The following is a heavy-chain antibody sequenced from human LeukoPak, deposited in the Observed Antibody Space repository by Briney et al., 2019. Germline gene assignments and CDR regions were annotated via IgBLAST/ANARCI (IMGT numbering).Heavy chain of an antibody. Sequence: ASVKVSCKASGYTLTGYYMHWLRQAPGQGLEWMGWINPNSGDTDYAQKFQGRVTMTRDTSISTAYMELSRLTSDDTAVYYCAKNPYEYYFDYWGQGTLVTVSS. CDR3: AKNPYEYYFDY. V-gene: IGHV1-2*02. CDR1: GYTLTGYY. J-gene: IGHJ4*02. D-gene: IGHD5-12*01. CDR2: INPNSGDT.